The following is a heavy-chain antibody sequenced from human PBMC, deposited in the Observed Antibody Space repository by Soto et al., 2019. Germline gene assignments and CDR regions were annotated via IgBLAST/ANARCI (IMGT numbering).Heavy chain of an antibody. CDR3: IAYCSGGSCYSVPVFDY. V-gene: IGHV3-73*01. D-gene: IGHD2-15*01. Sequence: GGSLRLSCAASGLTFSGSAMHWVRQASGKGLEWVGRIRSKANNYATAYAASVKGRFTISRDDSKNTAYLQMNSLKTEDTAVYYCIAYCSGGSCYSVPVFDYWGQGTLVTVSS. CDR1: GLTFSGSA. J-gene: IGHJ4*02. CDR2: IRSKANNYAT.